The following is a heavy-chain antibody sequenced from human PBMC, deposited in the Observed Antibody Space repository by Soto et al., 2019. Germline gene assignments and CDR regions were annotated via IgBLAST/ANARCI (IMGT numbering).Heavy chain of an antibody. J-gene: IGHJ3*02. CDR2: TYYRTQWNN. V-gene: IGHV6-1*01. CDR1: GDSVSLINSA. CDR3: ARNTGHNSLDI. Sequence: SQTLALACAISGDSVSLINSACNGIRQSPSRGLGLLGRTYYRTQWNNDYALSVKSRITINPDTSKNQFSLRLNSVTPEDTAVYYCARNTGHNSLDIWGQGTMVTVSS.